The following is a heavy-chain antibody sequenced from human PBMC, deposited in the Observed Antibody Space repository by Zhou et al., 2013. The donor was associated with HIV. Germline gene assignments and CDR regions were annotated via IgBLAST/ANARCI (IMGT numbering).Heavy chain of an antibody. D-gene: IGHD1-26*01. V-gene: IGHV1-46*03. J-gene: IGHJ4*02. CDR2: INPGIGST. CDR3: TRGEWEESIGTLPLIY. Sequence: QVQLVQSGAEMKKPGASVNISCKASGYAFSTYYIHWVRQAPGQGLEWMGLINPGIGSTYYAEKFQGRVTMTRDTSTNTVNMQLGTLTSEDTAVYYCTRGEWEESIGTLPLIYWGRGTLVTVS. CDR1: GYAFSTYY.